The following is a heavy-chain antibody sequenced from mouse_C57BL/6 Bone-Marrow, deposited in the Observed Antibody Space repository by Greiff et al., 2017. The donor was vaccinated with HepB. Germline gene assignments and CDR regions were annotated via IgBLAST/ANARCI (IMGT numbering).Heavy chain of an antibody. V-gene: IGHV1-82*01. CDR1: GYAFSSSW. CDR2: IYPGDGDT. CDR3: ARGVYYGSSWGFAY. D-gene: IGHD1-1*01. J-gene: IGHJ3*01. Sequence: QVQLKQSGPELVKPGASVKISCKASGYAFSSSWMNWVKQRPGKGLEWIGRIYPGDGDTNYNGKFKGKATLTADKSSSTAYMQLSSLTSEDSAVYFCARGVYYGSSWGFAYWGQGTLVTVSA.